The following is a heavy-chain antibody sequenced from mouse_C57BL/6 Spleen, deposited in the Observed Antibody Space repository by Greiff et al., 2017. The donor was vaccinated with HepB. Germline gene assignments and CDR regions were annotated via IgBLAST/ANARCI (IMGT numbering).Heavy chain of an antibody. Sequence: EVQLVESGPGLVKPSQSLSLTCSVTGYSITSGYYWNWIRQFPGNKLEWMGYISYDGSNNYNPSLKNRISITRDTSKNQFFLKLNSVTTEDTATHYCARLMGDYDYFDYWGQGTTLTVSS. CDR3: ARLMGDYDYFDY. D-gene: IGHD2-4*01. V-gene: IGHV3-6*01. CDR1: GYSITSGYY. J-gene: IGHJ2*01. CDR2: ISYDGSN.